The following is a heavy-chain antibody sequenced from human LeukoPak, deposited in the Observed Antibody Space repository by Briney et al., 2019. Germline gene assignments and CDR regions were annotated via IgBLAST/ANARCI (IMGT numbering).Heavy chain of an antibody. V-gene: IGHV3-7*01. CDR2: INQDGSGE. Sequence: GGSLRLSCAASGFTFNGHWMSWVRQAPGEGLKWVASINQDGSGEYYVDSVKGRFIISKDNAKNSLSLQMNSLRAEDTAMYYCARLLGESTIYDLWGQGTQVTVSS. J-gene: IGHJ5*02. D-gene: IGHD3-16*01. CDR1: GFTFNGHW. CDR3: ARLLGESTIYDL.